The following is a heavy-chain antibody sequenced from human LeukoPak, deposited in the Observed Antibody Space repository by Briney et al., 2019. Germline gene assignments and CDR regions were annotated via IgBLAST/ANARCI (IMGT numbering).Heavy chain of an antibody. CDR3: ARGPDCSSTSCYGDWFDP. D-gene: IGHD2-2*01. Sequence: GGSLRLSCAVSGFSINNYWMTWYRQAPGKGLECVAHIKGDASEKYYLDSVKGRFTISRDNAKNSLYLQMNSLRAEDTAVYYCARGPDCSSTSCYGDWFDPWGQGTLVTVSS. CDR2: IKGDASEK. CDR1: GFSINNYW. V-gene: IGHV3-7*03. J-gene: IGHJ5*02.